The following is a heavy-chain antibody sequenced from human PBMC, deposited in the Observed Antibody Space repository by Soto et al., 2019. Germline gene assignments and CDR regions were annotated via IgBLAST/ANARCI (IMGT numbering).Heavy chain of an antibody. Sequence: QVQLVQSGAEVKKPGSSVKVSCKASGGTFSSYAISWVRQAPGQGLEWMGGIIPIFGTANYAQKFQGRVKITADESTTTAYMELSSVRYEDTAVYYCARVDYYDSSGYFDYWGQGTLVTVSS. D-gene: IGHD3-22*01. J-gene: IGHJ4*02. V-gene: IGHV1-69*01. CDR3: ARVDYYDSSGYFDY. CDR2: IIPIFGTA. CDR1: GGTFSSYA.